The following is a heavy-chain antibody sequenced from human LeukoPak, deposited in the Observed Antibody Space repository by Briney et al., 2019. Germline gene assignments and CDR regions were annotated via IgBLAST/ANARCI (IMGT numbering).Heavy chain of an antibody. CDR1: GYTFTGYY. CDR2: INPNSGGT. CDR3: ARDAHYYGSGSYFDAFDI. D-gene: IGHD3-10*01. J-gene: IGHJ3*02. V-gene: IGHV1-2*02. Sequence: ASVKVSCKASGYTFTGYYMHWVRQAPGQGLEWMGWINPNSGGTNYAQKFQGRVTMTRDTSTSTVYMELSSLRSEDTAVYYCARDAHYYGSGSYFDAFDIWGQGTMVTVSS.